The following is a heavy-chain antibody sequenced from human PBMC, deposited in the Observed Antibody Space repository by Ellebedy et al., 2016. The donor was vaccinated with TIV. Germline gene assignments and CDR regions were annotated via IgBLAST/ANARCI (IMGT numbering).Heavy chain of an antibody. CDR3: ARVGAMVTYYYGMDV. CDR2: INPNSGGT. J-gene: IGHJ6*02. D-gene: IGHD5-18*01. CDR1: GYTFTGYY. Sequence: AASVQVSCKASGYTFTGYYMHWARQAPGQGLEWMGWINPNSGGTNYAQKFQGRVTMTRDTSISTAYMELSRLRSDDTAVYYCARVGAMVTYYYGMDVWGQGTTVTVSS. V-gene: IGHV1-2*02.